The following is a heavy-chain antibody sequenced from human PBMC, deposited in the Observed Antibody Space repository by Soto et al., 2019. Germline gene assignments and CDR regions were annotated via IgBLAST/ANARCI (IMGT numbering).Heavy chain of an antibody. V-gene: IGHV4-34*01. J-gene: IGHJ6*02. CDR3: ARAKIAVAYYYYGMDV. Sequence: PALTCAVYGGSFSGYYWSWIRQPPGKGLEWIGEINHSGSTNYNPSLKSRVTISVDTSKNQFSLKLSSVTAADTAVYYCARAKIAVAYYYYGMDVWGQGTTVTVSS. CDR2: INHSGST. CDR1: GGSFSGYY. D-gene: IGHD6-19*01.